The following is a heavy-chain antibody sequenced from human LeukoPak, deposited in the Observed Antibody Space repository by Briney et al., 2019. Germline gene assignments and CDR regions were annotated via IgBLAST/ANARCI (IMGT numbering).Heavy chain of an antibody. D-gene: IGHD5-12*01. J-gene: IGHJ4*02. CDR3: TRDRGDGYDYFWDY. V-gene: IGHV4-59*01. CDR2: IYYTGST. CDR1: GGSISTYY. Sequence: SETLSLTCTVSGGSISTYYWSWIRQPPGKGLEWIGYIYYTGSTNYNPSLKSRVTISVDTSKNQFSLKLSSVTAADTAVYYCTRDRGDGYDYFWDYWGQGTLVTVSS.